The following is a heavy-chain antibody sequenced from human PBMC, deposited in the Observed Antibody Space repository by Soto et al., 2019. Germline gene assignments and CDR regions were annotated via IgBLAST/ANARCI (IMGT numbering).Heavy chain of an antibody. CDR3: AKDQGSSWYEIDY. CDR2: ISGSGGST. D-gene: IGHD6-13*01. J-gene: IGHJ4*02. V-gene: IGHV3-23*01. CDR1: GFTFSNYA. Sequence: GGSLRLSCAASGFTFSNYAMSWVRQAPWKGLECVSSISGSGGSTYYADSVKGRFTISRDNSKNTLYLQMNSLRAEDTAVYYCAKDQGSSWYEIDYWGQGTLVTVSS.